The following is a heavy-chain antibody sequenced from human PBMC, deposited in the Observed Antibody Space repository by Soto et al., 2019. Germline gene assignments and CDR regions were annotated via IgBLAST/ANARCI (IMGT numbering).Heavy chain of an antibody. V-gene: IGHV4-4*02. D-gene: IGHD1-26*01. CDR2: IYLSGST. J-gene: IGHJ4*02. CDR1: GSAVTTSYW. Sequence: SETLSHTYYLSGSAVTTSYWWIWVRQPPGKGLEWIWEIYLSGSTNYIPSLKSRVTISVDKSKNQFSLKLSSVTAADTAVYYCARFWNSGYFDYWGQG. CDR3: ARFWNSGYFDY.